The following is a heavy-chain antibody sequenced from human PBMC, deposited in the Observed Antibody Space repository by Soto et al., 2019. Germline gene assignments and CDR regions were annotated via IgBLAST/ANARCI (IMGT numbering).Heavy chain of an antibody. CDR2: IRSKAYGGTT. Sequence: GGSLRLSCTASGFTFGDYAMSWFRQAPGKGLEWVGFIRSKAYGGTTEYAASVKGRFTISRDDSKSIAYLQMNSLKTEDTAVYYCTRDKGYCSSTSCYGYYYYYMDVWGKGTTVTVSS. D-gene: IGHD2-2*01. CDR1: GFTFGDYA. J-gene: IGHJ6*03. CDR3: TRDKGYCSSTSCYGYYYYYMDV. V-gene: IGHV3-49*03.